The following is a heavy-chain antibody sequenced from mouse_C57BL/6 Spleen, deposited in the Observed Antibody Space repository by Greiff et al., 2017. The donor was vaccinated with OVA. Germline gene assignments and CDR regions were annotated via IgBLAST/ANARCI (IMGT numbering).Heavy chain of an antibody. D-gene: IGHD1-1*01. Sequence: DVHLVESGEGLVKPGGSLKLSCAASGFTFSSYAMSWVRQTPEKRLEWVAYISSGGDYIYYADTVKGRFTISRDNARNTLYLQMSSLKSEDTAMYYCTRDGYYGSSWGYFDVWGTGTTVTVSS. CDR3: TRDGYYGSSWGYFDV. CDR2: ISSGGDYI. V-gene: IGHV5-9-1*02. J-gene: IGHJ1*03. CDR1: GFTFSSYA.